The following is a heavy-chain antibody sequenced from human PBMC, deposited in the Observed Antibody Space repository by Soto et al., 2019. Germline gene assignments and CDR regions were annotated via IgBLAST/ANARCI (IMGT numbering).Heavy chain of an antibody. J-gene: IGHJ5*02. CDR3: ARGRCSGGSCYGGYNWFDP. Sequence: QVQLVQSGAEVKKPGASVKVSCKASGYTFTSYDINWVRQATGQGLEWMGWMNPNSGNTGYAQKFQGRVTMTRNTYISTAYMELSSLRSEDTAVYYCARGRCSGGSCYGGYNWFDPWGQGTLVTVSS. D-gene: IGHD2-15*01. CDR2: MNPNSGNT. V-gene: IGHV1-8*01. CDR1: GYTFTSYD.